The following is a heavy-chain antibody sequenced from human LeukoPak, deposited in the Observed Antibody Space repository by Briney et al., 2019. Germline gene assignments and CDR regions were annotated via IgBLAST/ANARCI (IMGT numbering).Heavy chain of an antibody. Sequence: SETLSLTCTVSGGSFSSYYWIWIRQPAGKGLEWIGRIYTSGSTNYNPSLKSRVTISVDTSKNQFSLKLSSVTAADTAVYYCAREGQWELPYYFDYWGQGTLVTVSS. CDR3: AREGQWELPYYFDY. CDR1: GGSFSSYY. J-gene: IGHJ4*02. CDR2: IYTSGST. D-gene: IGHD1-26*01. V-gene: IGHV4-4*07.